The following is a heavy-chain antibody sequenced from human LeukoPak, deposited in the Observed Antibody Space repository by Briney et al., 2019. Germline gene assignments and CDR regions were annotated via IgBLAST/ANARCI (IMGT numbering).Heavy chain of an antibody. J-gene: IGHJ6*03. CDR3: ARTPSITMIVVVRDYYYYMDV. V-gene: IGHV4-59*08. CDR1: GGSIDNYY. D-gene: IGHD3-22*01. Sequence: SETLSLTCTVSGGSIDNYYWSWIRQPPGKGLEWIGYIYYSGNTYYIPSLESRVTISVDTSKNQFSLKLSSVTAADTAVYYCARTPSITMIVVVRDYYYYMDVWGKGSTVTVSS. CDR2: IYYSGNT.